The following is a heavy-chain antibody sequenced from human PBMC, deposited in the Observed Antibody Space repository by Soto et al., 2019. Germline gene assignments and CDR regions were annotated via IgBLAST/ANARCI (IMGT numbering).Heavy chain of an antibody. CDR2: IWYDGSNK. CDR1: GFTFSSYG. CDR3: AREVDTAMVGGY. V-gene: IGHV3-33*01. J-gene: IGHJ4*02. D-gene: IGHD5-18*01. Sequence: QVQLVESGGGAVQPGRSLRLSCAASGFTFSSYGMHWVRQAPGKGLEWVAVIWYDGSNKYYADSVKGRFTISRDNSKNTLYLQMNSLRAEDTAVYYCAREVDTAMVGGYWGQGTLVTVSS.